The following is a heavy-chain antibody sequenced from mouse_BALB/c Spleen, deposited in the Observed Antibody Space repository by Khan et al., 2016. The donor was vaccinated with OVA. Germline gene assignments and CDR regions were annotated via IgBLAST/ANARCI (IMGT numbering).Heavy chain of an antibody. J-gene: IGHJ4*01. CDR2: INPRSGYT. Sequence: VQLQQSGAELARPGASVKMSCKASGYTFTSHTMHWVKQRPGQGLEWIGYINPRSGYTNYNQKLNDKATLTAVKSSSTAYMQRRSLTSEDSAVNYCARRRTEYAMDYGGQGTSVTVSS. CDR1: GYTFTSHT. CDR3: ARRRTEYAMDY. V-gene: IGHV1-4*01.